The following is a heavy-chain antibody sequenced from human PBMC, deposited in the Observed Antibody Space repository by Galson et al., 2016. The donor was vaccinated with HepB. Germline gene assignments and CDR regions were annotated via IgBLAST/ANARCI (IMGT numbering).Heavy chain of an antibody. D-gene: IGHD5-24*01. CDR1: GFTFRNYD. J-gene: IGHJ4*02. V-gene: IGHV3-30*03. CDR3: ATNGDGYNYFLY. Sequence: SLRLSCAGSGFTFRNYDMHWVRQAPGKGLEWVAVISYDESIKYYADPGKGRFTISRDNSKNTLYLQMSSLRAEDTAVYYCATNGDGYNYFLYWGQGTLVTVSS. CDR2: ISYDESIK.